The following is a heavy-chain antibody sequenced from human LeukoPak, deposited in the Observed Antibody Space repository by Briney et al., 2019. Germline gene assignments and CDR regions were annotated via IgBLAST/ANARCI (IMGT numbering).Heavy chain of an antibody. J-gene: IGHJ4*02. V-gene: IGHV1-2*02. D-gene: IGHD2-15*01. CDR1: GYTFTGYY. Sequence: ASVKLSCKASGYTFTGYYIHWVRQAPGQGLEWMGWINPNSGGTNYAQKFQDRVTMIRVTSISTAYMEMSRLRSDDTAVYYCGRDVSDCSGGSCYSYFDYWGQGSLVTVSS. CDR2: INPNSGGT. CDR3: GRDVSDCSGGSCYSYFDY.